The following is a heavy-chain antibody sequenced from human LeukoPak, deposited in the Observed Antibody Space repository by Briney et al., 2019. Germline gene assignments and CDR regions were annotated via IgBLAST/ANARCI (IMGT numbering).Heavy chain of an antibody. CDR3: ARAPRITIFGVVKNWFDP. CDR2: INHSGST. V-gene: IGHV4-34*01. Sequence: PSETLSLPCAVYGGSFSGYYWSWIRQPPGKGLEWIGEINHSGSTNYNPSLKSRVTISVDTSKNQFSLKLSSLTAADTAVYYCARAPRITIFGVVKNWFDPWGQGTLVTVSS. J-gene: IGHJ5*02. D-gene: IGHD3-3*01. CDR1: GGSFSGYY.